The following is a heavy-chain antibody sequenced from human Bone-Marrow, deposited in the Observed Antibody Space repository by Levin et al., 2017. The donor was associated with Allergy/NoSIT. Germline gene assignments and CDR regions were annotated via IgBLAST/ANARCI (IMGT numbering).Heavy chain of an antibody. D-gene: IGHD1-26*01. CDR2: VYYRGSI. CDR3: VMWGFSPHYFDS. Sequence: ASETLSLICNVSGGSISSSTYYWGWIRQPPGKGLEWIGHVYYRGSINYNPSLRSRLTISVDTSKNQISLRLISVTAADTAVYYCVMWGFSPHYFDSWGQGTLVAVSS. V-gene: IGHV4-39*01. CDR1: GGSISSSTYY. J-gene: IGHJ4*02.